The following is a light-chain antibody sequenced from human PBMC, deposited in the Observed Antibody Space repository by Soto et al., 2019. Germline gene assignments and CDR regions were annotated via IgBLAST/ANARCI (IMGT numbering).Light chain of an antibody. V-gene: IGKV1-9*01. Sequence: DIQLTQSPSFLSASVGDRVTITCRASQGISSYLAWYQQKPGKAPKLLIYAASILQSGVPSRFSGSGSGTEFTLTISNLQPEDFATYYCQQLNTYPPLTFGQGTRLEI. CDR3: QQLNTYPPLT. CDR1: QGISSY. J-gene: IGKJ5*01. CDR2: AAS.